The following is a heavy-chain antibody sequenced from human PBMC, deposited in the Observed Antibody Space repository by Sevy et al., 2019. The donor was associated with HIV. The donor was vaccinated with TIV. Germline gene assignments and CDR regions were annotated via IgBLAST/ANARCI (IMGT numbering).Heavy chain of an antibody. V-gene: IGHV3-33*08. D-gene: IGHD4-17*01. CDR1: GFTFSSYS. J-gene: IGHJ4*02. CDR3: ARDLEFYDYGDYGPAFMPDY. Sequence: GGSLRLSCAASGFTFSSYSMNWVRQAPGKGLEWVAVIWFDGSNTYYADSVKGRFTISRDIAKNTLHLQMNSLRVEDTAVDYCARDLEFYDYGDYGPAFMPDYWGQGTLVTVSS. CDR2: IWFDGSNT.